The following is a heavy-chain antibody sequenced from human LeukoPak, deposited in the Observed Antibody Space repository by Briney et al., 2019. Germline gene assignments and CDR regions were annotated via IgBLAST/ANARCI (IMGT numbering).Heavy chain of an antibody. CDR2: INPSGGST. CDR1: GYTFTSYY. D-gene: IGHD3-9*01. J-gene: IGHJ4*02. Sequence: ASVKVSCKACGYTFTSYYMHWVRQAPGQGLEWMGIINPSGGSTSYAQKFQGRVTMTRDTSTSTVYMELSSLRPEDTAVYYCARGEYDILTGYYNYFDYWGQGTLVTVSS. V-gene: IGHV1-46*01. CDR3: ARGEYDILTGYYNYFDY.